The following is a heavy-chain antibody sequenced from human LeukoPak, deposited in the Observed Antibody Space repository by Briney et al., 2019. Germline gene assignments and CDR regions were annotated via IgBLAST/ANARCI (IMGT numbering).Heavy chain of an antibody. CDR2: ISAYNGNT. J-gene: IGHJ4*02. CDR1: GYTFTSYG. Sequence: ASVKVSCKASGYTFTSYGISWVRQAPGQGLEWTGWISAYNGNTNYAQKLQGRVTMTTDTSTSTAYMELRSLRSDDTAVYYCARGGDILTGYYPEYFDYWGQGTLVTVSS. D-gene: IGHD3-9*01. V-gene: IGHV1-18*01. CDR3: ARGGDILTGYYPEYFDY.